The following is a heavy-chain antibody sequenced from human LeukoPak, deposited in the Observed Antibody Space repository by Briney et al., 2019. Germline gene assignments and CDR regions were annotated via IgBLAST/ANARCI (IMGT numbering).Heavy chain of an antibody. J-gene: IGHJ5*02. CDR3: AREKVAPGWFDP. CDR1: GGSISSYY. CDR2: IYHSGST. Sequence: SETLSLTCTVSGGSISSYYWGWIRQPPGKGLEWIGSIYHSGSTFDNPSLKSRVTISVDTSKNQFSLKLSSVTAADTAVYYCAREKVAPGWFDPWGQGTLVTVSS. D-gene: IGHD2-15*01. V-gene: IGHV4-39*07.